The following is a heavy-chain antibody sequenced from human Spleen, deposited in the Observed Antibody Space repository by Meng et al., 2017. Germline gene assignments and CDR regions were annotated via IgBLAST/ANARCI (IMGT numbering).Heavy chain of an antibody. CDR2: SCAYNGNT. D-gene: IGHD6-25*01. J-gene: IGHJ4*02. V-gene: IGHV1-18*01. CDR1: VYSFTKQG. Sequence: LKLFLVEACVKSPGAASTVPCKASVYSFTKQGICLVQQAPGQGLEWRGWSCAYNGNTNDAQKRQARVTRTTDTSTITDHVQLRSLRSDGTAVYHRAPSGNPYLNFWGQGTLVTVSS. CDR3: APSGNPYLNF.